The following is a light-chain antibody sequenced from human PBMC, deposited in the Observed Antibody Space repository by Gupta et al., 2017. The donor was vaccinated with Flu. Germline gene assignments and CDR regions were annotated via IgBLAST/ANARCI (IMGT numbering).Light chain of an antibody. CDR3: AAWDDSLNGFYV. CDR1: SSNIGSNT. Sequence: SSNIGSNTVNWYQQLPGTAPKLHIYSNNQRPSGVPDRFSGSKSGTSASLAISGLQSEDEADYHCAAWDDSLNGFYVFGTGTKVTVL. CDR2: SNN. J-gene: IGLJ1*01. V-gene: IGLV1-44*01.